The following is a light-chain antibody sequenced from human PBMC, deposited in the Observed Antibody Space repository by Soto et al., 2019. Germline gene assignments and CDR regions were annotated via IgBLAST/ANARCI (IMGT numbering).Light chain of an antibody. CDR2: EVT. CDR1: SSDVGGYNY. J-gene: IGLJ1*01. Sequence: QSALTQPPSASGSPGQSVTISCTGTSSDVGGYNYVSWYQQHPNKAPKLMIYEVTNRPSGVSDRFSGSKSGNTASLTISGLQAEDEADYYCISFRSGYTFAFGTGTKLTVL. CDR3: ISFRSGYTFA. V-gene: IGLV2-14*01.